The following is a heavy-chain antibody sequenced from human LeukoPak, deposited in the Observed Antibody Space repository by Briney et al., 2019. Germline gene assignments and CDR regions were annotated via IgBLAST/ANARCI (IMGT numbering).Heavy chain of an antibody. D-gene: IGHD1-26*01. V-gene: IGHV4-39*01. CDR3: ARLVYSDPNYFDY. CDR2: ISYVGQT. J-gene: IGHJ4*02. Sequence: SETLSLGCTVSAGSIDNSNGYFWVWLRQPPGKGLEWIGSISYVGQTFYNSSLESRVTLSVDRSRNQFSLRLRSVTAADTAVFYCARLVYSDPNYFDYWGQGSLVSVSS. CDR1: AGSIDNSNGYF.